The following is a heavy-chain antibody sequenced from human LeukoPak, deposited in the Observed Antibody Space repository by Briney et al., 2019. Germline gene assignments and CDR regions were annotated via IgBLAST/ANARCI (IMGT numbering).Heavy chain of an antibody. CDR2: ISGSGGNT. D-gene: IGHD3-22*01. CDR1: GFTFSSYA. J-gene: IGHJ4*02. CDR3: ASLVVDYDRGY. Sequence: GGSLRLSCAASGFTFSSYAMSWVRQAPGKGLEWVSAISGSGGNTYYADSVKGRFTISRDNSKNTLYLQMNSLRAEDTAVYYCASLVVDYDRGYWGQGTLVTVSS. V-gene: IGHV3-23*01.